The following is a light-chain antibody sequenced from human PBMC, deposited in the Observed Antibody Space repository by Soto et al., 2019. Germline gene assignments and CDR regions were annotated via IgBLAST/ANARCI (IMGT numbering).Light chain of an antibody. J-gene: IGLJ1*01. Sequence: QSVLTQPASVSGSPGQSIAISCTGTSGAVGGYDYVSWYQQHPDKAPKLMIYEVTKRPSWVSNRFSGSKSGNTASPTISGLQPEDEADYYCSSHTSGSTRVFGSGTKVTVL. CDR2: EVT. CDR1: SGAVGGYDY. CDR3: SSHTSGSTRV. V-gene: IGLV2-14*01.